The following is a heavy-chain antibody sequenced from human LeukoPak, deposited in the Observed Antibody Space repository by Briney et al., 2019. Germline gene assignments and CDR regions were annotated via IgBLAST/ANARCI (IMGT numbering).Heavy chain of an antibody. CDR3: AGTDYDILTGYGIDY. Sequence: GGSLRLSCVVSGFIFSSFEMNWVRQVPGKGLEWISYISTRGGTIYHADSVKGRFTISRDNAKNSLYLQMNSLRAEDTAVYYCAGTDYDILTGYGIDYWGQGTLVTVSS. CDR1: GFIFSSFE. J-gene: IGHJ4*02. V-gene: IGHV3-48*03. D-gene: IGHD3-9*01. CDR2: ISTRGGTI.